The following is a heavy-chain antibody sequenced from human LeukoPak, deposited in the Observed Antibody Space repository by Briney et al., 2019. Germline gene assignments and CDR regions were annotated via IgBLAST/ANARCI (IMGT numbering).Heavy chain of an antibody. CDR2: VHYTGKT. CDR1: GDSISSSY. V-gene: IGHV4-59*01. J-gene: IGHJ4*02. Sequence: SETLSLTCTVSGDSISSSYWSWIRQPPGKRLEWVGYVHYTGKTNYNPSLNNRAIISVDMSKNQFSLTLTSVTVADTAMYYCARGYYDRSGSSNPFDSWGQGTLVTVSA. D-gene: IGHD3-22*01. CDR3: ARGYYDRSGSSNPFDS.